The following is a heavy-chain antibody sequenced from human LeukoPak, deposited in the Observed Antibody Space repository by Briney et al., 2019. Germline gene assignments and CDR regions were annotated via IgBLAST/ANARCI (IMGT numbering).Heavy chain of an antibody. V-gene: IGHV4-39*01. CDR2: IYYSGHT. D-gene: IGHD2-15*01. Sequence: SETLSLTCTASGGSISSSSYYWGWIRQPPGGGLEWIASIYYSGHTYYNPSLKSRVTISVDTSKSQFSLELSSVTAADTAVYYCARGCSATRCPADSWGQGSLVTVSS. CDR1: GGSISSSSYY. J-gene: IGHJ4*02. CDR3: ARGCSATRCPADS.